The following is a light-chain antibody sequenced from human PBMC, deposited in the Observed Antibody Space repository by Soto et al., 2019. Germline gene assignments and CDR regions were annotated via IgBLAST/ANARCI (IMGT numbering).Light chain of an antibody. CDR2: ADN. Sequence: QSVLTQTPSVSGAPGQKITWSATGSTSNIGAGYDVHWYQQLPGAAPRLLIYADNNRPSGVPDRFSASNSGTSASLAITGLQGEDEAVYYCQSYDTSLSGVIFGAGTKLTVL. CDR3: QSYDTSLSGVI. J-gene: IGLJ2*01. V-gene: IGLV1-40*01. CDR1: TSNIGAGYD.